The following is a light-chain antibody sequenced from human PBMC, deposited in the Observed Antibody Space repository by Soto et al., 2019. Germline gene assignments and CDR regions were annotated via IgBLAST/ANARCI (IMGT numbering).Light chain of an antibody. Sequence: ETVMTQSPATLSLSPGERATLSCRASQSVNTDLAWYQKKPGQAPRLLIYRASTRATGVPARFSGGGSGTEFTLTISSLQSEDFAVYFCEQNDNWPRTFGQGTKVDIK. V-gene: IGKV3-15*01. J-gene: IGKJ1*01. CDR3: EQNDNWPRT. CDR1: QSVNTD. CDR2: RAS.